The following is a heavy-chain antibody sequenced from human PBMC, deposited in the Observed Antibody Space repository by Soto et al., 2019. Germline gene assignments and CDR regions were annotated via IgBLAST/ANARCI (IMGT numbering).Heavy chain of an antibody. D-gene: IGHD2-15*01. CDR2: IYYSGST. V-gene: IGHV4-31*03. J-gene: IGHJ6*02. CDR1: GGSISSGGYY. CDR3: AGLHDSQENYYYYGMDV. Sequence: QVQLQESGPGLVKPSQTLSLTCTVSGGSISSGGYYWSWIRQHPGKGLEWIGYIYYSGSTYYNPSLKSRVTISVDTSKNQFSLKLSSVTAADTAVYYCAGLHDSQENYYYYGMDVWGQGTTVTVSS.